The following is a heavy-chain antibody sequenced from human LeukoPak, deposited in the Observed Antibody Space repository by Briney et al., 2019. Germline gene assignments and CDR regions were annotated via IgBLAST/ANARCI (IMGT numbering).Heavy chain of an antibody. CDR1: GFTFSDYY. V-gene: IGHV3-11*01. J-gene: IGHJ4*02. CDR2: ISSRDSST. D-gene: IGHD4-23*01. Sequence: GGSLRLSCAASGFTFSDYYMSWLRLAPGKGLEWVSSISSRDSSTYYADSVKGRITISRDDAKTSLYLQMNSLRAEDTALYYCVRGNDYGGPHYWGQGTLVTVSS. CDR3: VRGNDYGGPHY.